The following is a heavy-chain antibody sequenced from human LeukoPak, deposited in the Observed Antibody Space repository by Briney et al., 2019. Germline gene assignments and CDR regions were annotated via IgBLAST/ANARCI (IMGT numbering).Heavy chain of an antibody. CDR2: ISTYNGIT. J-gene: IGHJ4*02. V-gene: IGHV1-18*01. D-gene: IGHD1/OR15-1a*01. Sequence: GASVKVSCKASGYTFISHGISWLRQAPGQGPEWMGWISTYNGITNYAQKVQDKITVTRDTSTSTVYMDLRSLRSDDTAMYYCARNLDGTTTAFDYWGQGTLVTVSS. CDR3: ARNLDGTTTAFDY. CDR1: GYTFISHG.